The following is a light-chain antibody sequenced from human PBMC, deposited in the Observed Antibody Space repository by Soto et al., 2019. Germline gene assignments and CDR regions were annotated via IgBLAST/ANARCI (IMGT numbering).Light chain of an antibody. J-gene: IGKJ3*01. Sequence: EIVLTQSPATLSLSPGERATLSCRASQSVSRYLAWYQRKPGQAPRLLIYDASNRATGIPARFSASGSGTELTLTISSLEPEAFAVYYCQQHTNWPPSFGPGTRVDIK. CDR1: QSVSRY. CDR2: DAS. CDR3: QQHTNWPPS. V-gene: IGKV3-11*01.